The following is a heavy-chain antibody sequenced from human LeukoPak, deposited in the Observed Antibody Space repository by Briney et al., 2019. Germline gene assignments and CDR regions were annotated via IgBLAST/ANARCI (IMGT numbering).Heavy chain of an antibody. CDR1: GFTFDDYA. D-gene: IGHD6-13*01. V-gene: IGHV3-9*03. Sequence: GGSLRLSCAASGFTFDDYAMHWVRQAPRKGLEGGSGISWNSGSIGYADSVKGRFTISRDNAKNSLYLQMNSLRAEDMALYYCAKSRLGGYISSWAPIDYWGQGTLVTVSS. J-gene: IGHJ4*02. CDR3: AKSRLGGYISSWAPIDY. CDR2: ISWNSGSI.